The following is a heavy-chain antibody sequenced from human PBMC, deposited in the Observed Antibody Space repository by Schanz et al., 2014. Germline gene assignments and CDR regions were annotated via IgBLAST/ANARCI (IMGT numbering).Heavy chain of an antibody. Sequence: QVQLQESGPGLVKSSETLSLTCTVSGGSISSFYWGWIRQPAGKGLEWIGRIYTSGSTNYNPSLKSRFTMSLAPSKNQFSLKLSSLTAADTAVYYCARDRGYDFSFDPWGQGTLVTVSS. CDR2: IYTSGST. V-gene: IGHV4-4*07. CDR1: GGSISSFY. J-gene: IGHJ5*02. D-gene: IGHD3-3*01. CDR3: ARDRGYDFSFDP.